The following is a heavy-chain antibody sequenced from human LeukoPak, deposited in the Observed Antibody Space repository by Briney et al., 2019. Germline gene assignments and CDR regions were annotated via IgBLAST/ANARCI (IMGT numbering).Heavy chain of an antibody. CDR1: GFTFSSYG. D-gene: IGHD1-26*01. V-gene: IGHV3-33*01. Sequence: QPGRSLRLSCAASGFTFSSYGMHWVRQVPGKWLEWVAVIWYDGSNKYYADSVKGRSTISRDNSKNTLYLQMNSLRAEDTAVYYCARDLSGYYYYGMDVWGQGTTVTVSS. CDR2: IWYDGSNK. J-gene: IGHJ6*02. CDR3: ARDLSGYYYYGMDV.